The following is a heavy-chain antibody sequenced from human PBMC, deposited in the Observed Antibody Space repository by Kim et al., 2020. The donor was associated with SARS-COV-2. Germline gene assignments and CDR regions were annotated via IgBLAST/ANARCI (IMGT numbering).Heavy chain of an antibody. J-gene: IGHJ5*02. D-gene: IGHD6-6*01. CDR3: ARAYEYSGPFFHHFWFDP. CDR1: GGSISSYY. CDR2: IYYSGST. Sequence: SETLSLTCTVSGGSISSYYWSWIRQPPGKGLEWIGYIYYSGSTNYNPSLKSRVTISVDTSKNQFSLKLSSVTAADTAVYYCARAYEYSGPFFHHFWFDPWGQGTLVTVSS. V-gene: IGHV4-59*01.